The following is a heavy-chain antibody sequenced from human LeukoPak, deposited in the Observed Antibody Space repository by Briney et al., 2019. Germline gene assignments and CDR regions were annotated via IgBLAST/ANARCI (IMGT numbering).Heavy chain of an antibody. CDR2: ISSSGSTI. CDR1: GFTFSSYA. D-gene: IGHD1-26*01. CDR3: ARGVGATTGGDY. V-gene: IGHV3-48*04. Sequence: QPGGSLRLSCAASGFTFSSYAMSWVRQAPGKGLEWVSYISSSGSTIYYADSVKGRFTISRDNAKNSLYLQMNSLRADDTAVYYCARGVGATTGGDYWGQGTLVTVSS. J-gene: IGHJ4*02.